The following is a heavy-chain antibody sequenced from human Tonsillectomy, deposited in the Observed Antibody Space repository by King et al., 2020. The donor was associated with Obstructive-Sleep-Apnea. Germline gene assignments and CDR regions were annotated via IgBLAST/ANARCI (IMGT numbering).Heavy chain of an antibody. CDR1: GFTFGEYD. V-gene: IGHV3-49*03. CDR2: LRGVGDGGAT. J-gene: IGHJ2*01. D-gene: IGHD5-24*01. Sequence: DVQLVESGGGLVQPGRSLRLSCTASGFTFGEYDMSWFRQAPGKGVEWGGFLRGVGDGGATEYAASVKGRCTISRDMSKNIVYLQINSLKTEDTAVYYCTRGSLPRRDGYKFWGRGTLVTVSS. CDR3: TRGSLPRRDGYKF.